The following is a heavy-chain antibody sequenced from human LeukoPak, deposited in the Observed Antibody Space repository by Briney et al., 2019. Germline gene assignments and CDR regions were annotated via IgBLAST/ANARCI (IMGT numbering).Heavy chain of an antibody. D-gene: IGHD3-22*01. Sequence: GGSLRLSCAASGFTFSSYAMSWVRQAPGKGLEWVSAISGSGGSTYYADSVKGRFTISRDNSKNTLYPQMNSLRAEDTAVYYCAKAYYYDSSVNGWFDPWGQGTLVTVSS. CDR3: AKAYYYDSSVNGWFDP. V-gene: IGHV3-23*01. CDR1: GFTFSSYA. J-gene: IGHJ5*02. CDR2: ISGSGGST.